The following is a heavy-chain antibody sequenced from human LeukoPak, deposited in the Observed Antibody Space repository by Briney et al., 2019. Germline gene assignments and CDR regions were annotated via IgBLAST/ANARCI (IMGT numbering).Heavy chain of an antibody. J-gene: IGHJ4*02. D-gene: IGHD3-9*01. CDR3: QKPAYDILTGYLGRELSGRVDFDS. Sequence: SETLSLTCTVSGGSISSYYWSWIRQPAGTGLERIGRIYTSGSTNYNPSLKSRVTMSVDTSKNQFSLKLSSVTAADTAVFYKQKPAYDILTGYLGRELSGRVDFDSWGQGTLVTVSS. CDR2: IYTSGST. CDR1: GGSISSYY. V-gene: IGHV4-4*07.